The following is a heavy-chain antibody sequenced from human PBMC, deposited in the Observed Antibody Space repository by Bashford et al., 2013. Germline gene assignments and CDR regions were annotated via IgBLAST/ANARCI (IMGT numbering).Heavy chain of an antibody. V-gene: IGHV5-51*01. J-gene: IGHJ6*02. CDR3: ARNLGYCSGGSCNKDYYGMDV. Sequence: WVRQMPGKGLEWMGIIYPGDSDTRYSPSFQGQVTISADKSISTAYLQWSSLKASDTAMYYCARNLGYCSGGSCNKDYYGMDVWGQGTTVTVSS. D-gene: IGHD2-15*01. CDR2: IYPGDSDT.